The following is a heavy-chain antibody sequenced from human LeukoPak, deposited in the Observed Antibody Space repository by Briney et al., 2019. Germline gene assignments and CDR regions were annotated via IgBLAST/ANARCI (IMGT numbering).Heavy chain of an antibody. D-gene: IGHD4-23*01. J-gene: IGHJ4*02. CDR3: ARGRPHGNDY. V-gene: IGHV3-74*01. CDR2: INSDGSST. Sequence: GGSLRLSCAASGNYWMHWVRQAPGKGLVWVSHINSDGSSTTYADSVKGRFSISRDNAKNTLYLQMNSLRVEDTAVYYCARGRPHGNDYWGQGTLVTVSS. CDR1: GNYW.